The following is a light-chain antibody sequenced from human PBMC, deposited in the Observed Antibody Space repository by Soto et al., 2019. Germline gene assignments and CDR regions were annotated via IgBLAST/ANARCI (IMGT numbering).Light chain of an antibody. CDR1: SSDVGNYNY. J-gene: IGLJ1*01. V-gene: IGLV2-14*01. CDR2: EVS. Sequence: QSALTQPASVSGSPGQSITISCTGTSSDVGNYNYVSWYQQHPGKAPKLMIYEVSNRPSGVSNRFSGSKSGNTASLTISGLQAEDEGDYYCTSYTSSSTLGVFGTGTKVTVL. CDR3: TSYTSSSTLGV.